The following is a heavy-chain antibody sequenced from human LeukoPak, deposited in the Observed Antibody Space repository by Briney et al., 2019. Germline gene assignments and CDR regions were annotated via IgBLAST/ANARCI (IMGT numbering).Heavy chain of an antibody. V-gene: IGHV4-59*12. CDR3: ARGTIVVVPAALYYFDY. Sequence: SETLSLTCTVSGGSISSYYWSWIRQPPGKGLEWIGYIYYSGSTNYNPSLKSRVTISVDTSKNQFSLKLSSVTAADAAVYYCARGTIVVVPAALYYFDYWGQGTLVTVSS. J-gene: IGHJ4*02. D-gene: IGHD2-2*01. CDR2: IYYSGST. CDR1: GGSISSYY.